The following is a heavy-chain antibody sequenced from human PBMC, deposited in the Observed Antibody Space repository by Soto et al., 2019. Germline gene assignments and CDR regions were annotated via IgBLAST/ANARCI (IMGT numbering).Heavy chain of an antibody. D-gene: IGHD4-17*01. Sequence: SETLSLICAVYGGSFSGYYWSWIRQPPGKGLEWIGEINHSGSTNYNPSLKSRVTISVDTSKNQFSLKLSSVTAADTAVYYCARRFYGDYYFDYWGQGTLVTVSS. CDR1: GGSFSGYY. V-gene: IGHV4-34*01. CDR3: ARRFYGDYYFDY. CDR2: INHSGST. J-gene: IGHJ4*02.